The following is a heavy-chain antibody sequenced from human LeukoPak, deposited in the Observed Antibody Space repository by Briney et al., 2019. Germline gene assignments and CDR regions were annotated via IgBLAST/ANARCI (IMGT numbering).Heavy chain of an antibody. CDR2: IGDSGGGT. J-gene: IGHJ4*02. CDR3: ARPRDGYNLLDY. D-gene: IGHD5-24*01. V-gene: IGHV3-23*01. Sequence: GGSLRLSCAASGFTFSTYVMTWVRQAPGKGLEWVSAIGDSGGGTYYADSVKGRFTISRDNSKNTLYLQMNSLRAEDTALYYCARPRDGYNLLDYWGQGTLVTVSS. CDR1: GFTFSTYV.